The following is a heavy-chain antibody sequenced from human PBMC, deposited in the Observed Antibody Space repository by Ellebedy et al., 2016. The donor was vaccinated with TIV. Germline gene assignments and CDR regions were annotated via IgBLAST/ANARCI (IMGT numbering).Heavy chain of an antibody. V-gene: IGHV3-7*01. J-gene: IGHJ2*01. D-gene: IGHD6-19*01. CDR3: ARFVAGNSRYFDL. Sequence: PGGSLRLSCAASGFTFSSYWMSWVRQAPGKGLEWVANIKQDGSEKYYVDSVKGRFTISRDNDKNSLYLQMNSLRAEDTAVYYCARFVAGNSRYFDLWGRGTLVTVSS. CDR2: IKQDGSEK. CDR1: GFTFSSYW.